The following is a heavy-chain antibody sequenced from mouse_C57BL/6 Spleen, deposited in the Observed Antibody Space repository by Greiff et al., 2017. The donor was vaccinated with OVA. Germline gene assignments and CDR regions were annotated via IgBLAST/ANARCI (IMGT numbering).Heavy chain of an antibody. V-gene: IGHV2-2*01. Sequence: VQVVESGPGLVQPSQSLSITCTVSGFSLTSYGVHWVRQSPGKGLEWLGVIWSGGSTDYNAAFISRLSISKDNSKSQVFFKMNSLQADDTAIYYCARNDYGNYGGSYYFDYWGQGTTLTVSS. CDR2: IWSGGST. CDR1: GFSLTSYG. CDR3: ARNDYGNYGGSYYFDY. J-gene: IGHJ2*01. D-gene: IGHD2-1*01.